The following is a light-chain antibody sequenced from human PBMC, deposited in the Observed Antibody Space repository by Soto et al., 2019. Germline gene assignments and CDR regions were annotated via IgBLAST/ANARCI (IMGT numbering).Light chain of an antibody. CDR2: AAS. J-gene: IGKJ1*01. V-gene: IGKV1-39*01. CDR1: QSVSTH. Sequence: DIQMTQSPSSLSASVGDRVTITCRASQSVSTHLSWYQRKPGKAPKLLIYAASSLQSGVPLRFSATGSGKDFTFTISSLQPEDFGSYFCQQSSNIPWTFGQGTKVEIK. CDR3: QQSSNIPWT.